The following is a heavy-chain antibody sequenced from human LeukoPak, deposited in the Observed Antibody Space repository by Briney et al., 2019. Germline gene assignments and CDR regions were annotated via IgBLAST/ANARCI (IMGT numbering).Heavy chain of an antibody. CDR1: GYTFTSYG. CDR3: ARGLGFYDFWSGYDY. Sequence: ASVKVSCKASGYTFTSYGISWVRQAPGQGLEWMGLISAYNGNTNYAQKLQGRVTMTTDTSTSTAYMELRSLRSDDTDVYYCARGLGFYDFWSGYDYWGQGTLVTVSS. J-gene: IGHJ4*02. CDR2: ISAYNGNT. D-gene: IGHD3-3*01. V-gene: IGHV1-18*01.